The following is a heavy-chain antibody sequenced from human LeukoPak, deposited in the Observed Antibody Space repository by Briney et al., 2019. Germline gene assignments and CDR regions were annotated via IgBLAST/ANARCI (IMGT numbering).Heavy chain of an antibody. V-gene: IGHV1-2*02. Sequence: GASVKVSCKASGYTFTGYYIHWVRQAPGQGLEWMGWINPSSGGTKYVQKFQGRATMTRDTSISTGYMELSRLRSDDTAVYYCARPIRGSYVEDAFDIWGQGTMVTVSA. D-gene: IGHD1-26*01. CDR2: INPSSGGT. J-gene: IGHJ3*02. CDR3: ARPIRGSYVEDAFDI. CDR1: GYTFTGYY.